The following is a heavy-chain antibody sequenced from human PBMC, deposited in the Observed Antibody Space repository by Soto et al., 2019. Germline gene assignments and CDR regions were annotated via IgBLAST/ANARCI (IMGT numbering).Heavy chain of an antibody. CDR2: ISYDGSNK. J-gene: IGHJ6*02. Sequence: QVQLVESGGGVVQPGRSLRLSCAASGFTFSSYGMHWVRQAPGKGLEWVAVISYDGSNKYYADSVKGRFTISRDTSKNALYLQMNSLRAEDTAVYYCAKSGGGSYYYGMDVWGQGNTVTVSS. D-gene: IGHD2-15*01. CDR1: GFTFSSYG. V-gene: IGHV3-30*18. CDR3: AKSGGGSYYYGMDV.